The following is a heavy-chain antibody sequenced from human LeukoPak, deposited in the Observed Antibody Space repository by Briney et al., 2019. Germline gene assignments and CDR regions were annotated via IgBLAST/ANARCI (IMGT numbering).Heavy chain of an antibody. D-gene: IGHD3-22*01. CDR1: GFTFSSYA. CDR3: AKDQTGITMIVVAPFDY. J-gene: IGHJ4*02. V-gene: IGHV3-23*01. CDR2: ISGSGGST. Sequence: GGSLRLSCAASGFTFSSYAMSWVRQAPGKGLEWVSAISGSGGSTYYADSVKGRFTISRDNSKNTLYLQMNSLRAEDTAVYYCAKDQTGITMIVVAPFDYWGQGTLVTVSS.